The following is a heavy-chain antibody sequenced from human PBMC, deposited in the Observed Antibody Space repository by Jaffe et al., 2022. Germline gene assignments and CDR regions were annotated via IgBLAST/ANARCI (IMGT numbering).Heavy chain of an antibody. J-gene: IGHJ4*02. V-gene: IGHV3-49*04. CDR3: TREVFDSGSRSYPFDY. CDR1: GFTFGDYA. CDR2: IRSIPYGGTT. Sequence: EVQLVESGGGLVQPGRSLRLSCTASGFTFGDYAITWVRQAPGRGLEWVGFIRSIPYGGTTEFAASVKDRFTISRDDSKSIAYLQMNSLKTEDTAVYYCTREVFDSGSRSYPFDYWGQGTLLTVSS. D-gene: IGHD3-10*01.